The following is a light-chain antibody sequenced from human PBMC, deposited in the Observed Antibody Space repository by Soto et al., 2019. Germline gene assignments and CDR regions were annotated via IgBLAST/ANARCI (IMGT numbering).Light chain of an antibody. Sequence: EIVLTQSPGTLSLSPGERATLSCRASQTVSSNYLAWYQQKPGQAPRLLIYGASHRVAGIPDRFSGSGAGTDFTLTISRLDPEDFAVYYCQQYGPSPPSPFGPGTKVDIK. CDR3: QQYGPSPPSP. J-gene: IGKJ3*01. V-gene: IGKV3-20*01. CDR2: GAS. CDR1: QTVSSNY.